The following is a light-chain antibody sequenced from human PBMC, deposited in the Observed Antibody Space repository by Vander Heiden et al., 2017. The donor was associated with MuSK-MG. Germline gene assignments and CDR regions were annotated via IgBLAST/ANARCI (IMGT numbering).Light chain of an antibody. CDR2: EDN. V-gene: IGLV6-57*03. CDR3: HAYDSDNQV. Sequence: FLLTQPHSVSESPGQTVTISCPRSRGSIASHYVQWFQQRPGTAPTTVIYEDNQRPSGVPDRFSGSSDSSSNSASLTISGRKTEDEADYYCHAYDSDNQVFGGGTKLTVL. CDR1: RGSIASHY. J-gene: IGLJ2*01.